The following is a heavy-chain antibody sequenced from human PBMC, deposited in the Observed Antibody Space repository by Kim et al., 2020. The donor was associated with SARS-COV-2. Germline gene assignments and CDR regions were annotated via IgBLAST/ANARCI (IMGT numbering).Heavy chain of an antibody. CDR2: INPSGGST. Sequence: ASVKVSCKASGYTFTSYYMHWVRQAPGQGLEWMGIINPSGGSTSYAQKFQGRVTMTRDTSTRTVYMELSSLRSEDTAGYFCARDGDIVATTDHYGVDVWGQGTTVTVAS. D-gene: IGHD5-12*01. V-gene: IGHV1-46*01. J-gene: IGHJ6*02. CDR1: GYTFTSYY. CDR3: ARDGDIVATTDHYGVDV.